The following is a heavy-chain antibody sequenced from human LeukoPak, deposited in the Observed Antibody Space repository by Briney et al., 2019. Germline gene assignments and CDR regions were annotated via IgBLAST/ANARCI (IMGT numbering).Heavy chain of an antibody. CDR1: GGSLSNYY. CDR2: INHSGST. CDR3: ARGPASGSDFAWFDH. Sequence: SETLSLTCAVYGGSLSNYYWSWLRQPPGKGLEWIGEINHSGSTKFNPSLKSRVTILVAMSKSQFSLELRSVTAADTAVYYCARGPASGSDFAWFDHWGQGTLVTVSS. V-gene: IGHV4-34*01. J-gene: IGHJ5*02. D-gene: IGHD3-10*01.